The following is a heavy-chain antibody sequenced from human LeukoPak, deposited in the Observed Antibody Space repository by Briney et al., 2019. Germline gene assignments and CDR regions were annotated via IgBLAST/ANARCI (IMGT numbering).Heavy chain of an antibody. CDR3: AKATGNLGN. CDR1: GFTFSSYA. Sequence: GGSLRLSCAASGFTFSSYAMSWVRQAPGKGLEWVSTISNNDGSTYYADSVKGRFTISRDNSKNTLYLQIYTLTADDTAIYYCAKATGNLGNWGQGTQVTVSS. D-gene: IGHD1-1*01. CDR2: ISNNDGST. J-gene: IGHJ4*02. V-gene: IGHV3-23*01.